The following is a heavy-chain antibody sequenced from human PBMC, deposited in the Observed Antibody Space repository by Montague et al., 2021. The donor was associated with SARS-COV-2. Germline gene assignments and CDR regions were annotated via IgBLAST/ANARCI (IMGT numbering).Heavy chain of an antibody. CDR3: ARHGLAGITIFGVVTPRGGFDI. CDR2: IYYSGST. J-gene: IGHJ3*02. D-gene: IGHD3-3*01. Sequence: SETLSLTCTVSGGSISSSSYYWGWIRQPPGKGLEWIGSIYYSGSTYYNPSLESRVTIPVDTSKNQFSLKLSSVTAADTAVYYCARHGLAGITIFGVVTPRGGFDIWGQGTMVTVSS. V-gene: IGHV4-39*01. CDR1: GGSISSSSYY.